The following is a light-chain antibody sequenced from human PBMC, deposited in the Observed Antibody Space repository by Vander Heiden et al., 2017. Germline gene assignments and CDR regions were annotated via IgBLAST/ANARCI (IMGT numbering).Light chain of an antibody. CDR2: SAS. CDR3: QKDDSAPNT. J-gene: IGKJ4*01. V-gene: IGKV1-27*01. CDR1: QGIANY. Sequence: DIQMTQSPSSLSASVGDRVTITCRASQGIANYLAWYQQQSGKVPKLLIYSASTLQSGVPSRFSGSGFGTDFTLTISGLQPEDAATYYCQKDDSAPNTFGGGTKVEIK.